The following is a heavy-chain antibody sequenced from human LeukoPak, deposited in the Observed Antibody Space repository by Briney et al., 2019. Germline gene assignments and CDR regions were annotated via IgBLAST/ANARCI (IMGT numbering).Heavy chain of an antibody. CDR1: GYSFTSYW. CDR2: IYPGDSDT. V-gene: IGHV5-51*01. CDR3: ARGHSIAAAGTGDFQH. D-gene: IGHD6-13*01. J-gene: IGHJ1*01. Sequence: GESLKISCKGSGYSFTSYWIGWVRQMPGKGLEWMGIIYPGDSDTRYSPSFQGQVTISADKSISTAYLQWSSLKASDTAMYYCARGHSIAAAGTGDFQHWGQGTLVTVSS.